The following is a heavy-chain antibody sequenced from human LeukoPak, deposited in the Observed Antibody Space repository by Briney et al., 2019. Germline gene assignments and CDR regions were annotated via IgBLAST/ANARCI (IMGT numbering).Heavy chain of an antibody. J-gene: IGHJ1*01. CDR2: INPSGGST. CDR3: ARDYYDSSGYYFEYFRH. Sequence: ASVKVSCKASGYTFTSYYMHWVRQAPGQGLEWMGIINPSGGSTSYAQKFQGRVTMTRDTSTSTVYMELSSLRSEDTAVYYCARDYYDSSGYYFEYFRHWGQGTLVTVSS. V-gene: IGHV1-46*01. D-gene: IGHD3-22*01. CDR1: GYTFTSYY.